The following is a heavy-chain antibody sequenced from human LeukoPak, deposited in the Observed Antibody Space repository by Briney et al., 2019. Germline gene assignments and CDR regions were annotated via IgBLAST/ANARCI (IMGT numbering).Heavy chain of an antibody. CDR2: INHSGST. CDR3: ARGALYDYVWGSYRPQAFDI. V-gene: IGHV4-34*01. J-gene: IGHJ3*02. Sequence: PSETLSLTCAVYGGSFSGYYWSWNRQPPGKGLEWIGEINHSGSTNYNPSLKSRVTISVDTSKNQFSLKLSSVTAADTAVYYCARGALYDYVWGSYRPQAFDIWGQGTMVTVSS. CDR1: GGSFSGYY. D-gene: IGHD3-16*02.